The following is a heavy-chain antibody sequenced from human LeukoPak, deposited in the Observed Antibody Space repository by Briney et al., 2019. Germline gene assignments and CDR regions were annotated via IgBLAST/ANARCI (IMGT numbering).Heavy chain of an antibody. V-gene: IGHV3-53*01. CDR3: ARGYDSPDY. CDR2: IYSGGRT. J-gene: IGHJ4*02. CDR1: GFIVSSNY. Sequence: PGGSLRLSCAASGFIVSSNYMNWVRQAPGKGLEWVSIIYSGGRTYYADSVKGRFTISRDNSENTLYLQMNSLRGEDTAVYYCARGYDSPDYWGQGTLVTVSS. D-gene: IGHD1-1*01.